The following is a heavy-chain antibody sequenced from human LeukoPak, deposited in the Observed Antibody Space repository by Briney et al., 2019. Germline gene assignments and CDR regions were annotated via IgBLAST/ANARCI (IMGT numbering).Heavy chain of an antibody. D-gene: IGHD3-16*02. V-gene: IGHV1-46*01. Sequence: ASVKVSCKASGYTFTSYYMHWVRQAPGQGLEWMGIINPSGGSTSYAQKLQGRVTMTRDTSTSTVYMELSSLRSEDTAVYYCARPGGGGVIVNRGQGTLVTVSS. CDR1: GYTFTSYY. CDR3: ARPGGGGVIVN. CDR2: INPSGGST. J-gene: IGHJ4*02.